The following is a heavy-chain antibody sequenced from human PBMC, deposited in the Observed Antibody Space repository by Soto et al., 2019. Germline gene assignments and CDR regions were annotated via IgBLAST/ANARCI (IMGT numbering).Heavy chain of an antibody. V-gene: IGHV4-59*01. CDR1: AGSLSSYY. CDR2: IYYSGST. D-gene: IGHD6-13*01. CDR3: ARGGSSWTGWFDP. Sequence: SETLSLTCTVSAGSLSSYYWSWIRQPPGKGLEWIGYIYYSGSTNYNPSLKSRVTISVETSKNQFSLKLSSVTAADTAVYYCARGGSSWTGWFDPWGQGTLVTVSS. J-gene: IGHJ5*02.